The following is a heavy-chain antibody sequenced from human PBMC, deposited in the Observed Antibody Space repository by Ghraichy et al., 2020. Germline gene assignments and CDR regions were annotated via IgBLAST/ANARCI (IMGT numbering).Heavy chain of an antibody. CDR1: GGSISSSSYF. J-gene: IGHJ4*02. CDR3: ARQSIVARQIDY. D-gene: IGHD6-6*01. V-gene: IGHV4-39*01. Sequence: TLSLTCTVSGGSISSSSYFWGWIRQPPGKGLDWIGNIYYSGNTDYNPSLNSRVTISADTSKNQFSLKLSSVTAADTAVYYCARQSIVARQIDYWGQGTLVTVSS. CDR2: IYYSGNT.